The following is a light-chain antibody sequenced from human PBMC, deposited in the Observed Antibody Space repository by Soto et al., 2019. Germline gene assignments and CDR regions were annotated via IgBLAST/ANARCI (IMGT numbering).Light chain of an antibody. J-gene: IGLJ3*02. CDR1: SSDVGAYNY. CDR2: AVS. CDR3: SSHTTSRTWL. Sequence: QSVLTQLASLSGSPGQSITISCTGSSSDVGAYNYVSWYQHHPGKAPKLMIYAVSNRPSGVSDRFSGSKSSNTASLTISGLQAEDEADYYCSSHTTSRTWLFGGGPQLTVL. V-gene: IGLV2-14*01.